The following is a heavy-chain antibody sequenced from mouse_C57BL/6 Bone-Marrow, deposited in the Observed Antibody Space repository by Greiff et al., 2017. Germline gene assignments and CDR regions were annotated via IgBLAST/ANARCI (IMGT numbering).Heavy chain of an antibody. D-gene: IGHD4-1*01. J-gene: IGHJ2*01. V-gene: IGHV10-1*01. Sequence: EVMLVESGGGLVQPTGSLKLSCAASGFSFNTYAMNWVRQAPGTGLEWVARIRSKSNNYATYYADSVKDRFTISRDDSESVLYLQMNNLKTEDTAMYYCVRLGRKGFDYWGQGTTLTVAS. CDR3: VRLGRKGFDY. CDR1: GFSFNTYA. CDR2: IRSKSNNYAT.